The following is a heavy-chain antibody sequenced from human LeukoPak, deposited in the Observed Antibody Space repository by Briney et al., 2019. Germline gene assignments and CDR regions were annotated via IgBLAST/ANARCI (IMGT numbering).Heavy chain of an antibody. D-gene: IGHD3-3*01. CDR2: IYYSGST. Sequence: SETLSLTCTVSGGSISSSSYYWGWIRQPPGKGLEWIGSIYYSGSTHYNPSLKSRVTISVDTSKNQFSLKLSSVTAADTAVYYCARHPRETYYDFWSGYTYYYYMDVWGKGTTVTVSS. CDR1: GGSISSSSYY. V-gene: IGHV4-39*01. J-gene: IGHJ6*03. CDR3: ARHPRETYYDFWSGYTYYYYMDV.